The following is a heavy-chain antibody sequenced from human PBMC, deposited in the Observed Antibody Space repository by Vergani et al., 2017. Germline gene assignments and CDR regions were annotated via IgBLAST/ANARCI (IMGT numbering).Heavy chain of an antibody. V-gene: IGHV3-48*04. CDR2: ISSSSSTI. J-gene: IGHJ6*02. D-gene: IGHD4-17*01. CDR3: ARDVGYGDYLGYRGYYYGMDV. Sequence: EVQLVESGGGLVQPGGSLRLSCAASGFTFSSYSMNWVRQAPGKGLEWVSYISSSSSTIYYADSVKGRFTISRDNAKNSLYLQMNSLRAEDTAVYYCARDVGYGDYLGYRGYYYGMDVWGQGTTVTVSS. CDR1: GFTFSSYS.